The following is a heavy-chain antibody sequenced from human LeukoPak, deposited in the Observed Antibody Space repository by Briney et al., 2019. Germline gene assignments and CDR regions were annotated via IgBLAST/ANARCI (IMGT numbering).Heavy chain of an antibody. J-gene: IGHJ3*02. V-gene: IGHV4-34*01. CDR1: GGSFSDYY. D-gene: IGHD3-9*01. CDR2: INYSGSP. CDR3: ARPGYPVRDAFDI. Sequence: PSETLSLTCAVYGGSFSDYYWSWIRQAPDKGLEWIGEINYSGSPNYNPSLKSRVTISVDTSKNQFSLKLSSVTAADTAVYYCARPGYPVRDAFDIWGQGTMVTVSS.